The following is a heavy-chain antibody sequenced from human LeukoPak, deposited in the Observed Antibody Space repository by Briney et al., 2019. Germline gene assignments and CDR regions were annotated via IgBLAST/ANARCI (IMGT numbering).Heavy chain of an antibody. D-gene: IGHD2-15*01. CDR3: ARIIVVVVAATPGAFDP. CDR1: GGSISSSSYY. CDR2: IYYSGST. J-gene: IGHJ5*02. V-gene: IGHV4-39*07. Sequence: PSETLSLTCTVSGGSISSSSYYWGWIRQPPGKGLEWTGSIYYSGSTYYNPSLKSRVTISVDTSKNQFSLKLSSVTAADTAVYYCARIIVVVVAATPGAFDPWGQGTLVTVSS.